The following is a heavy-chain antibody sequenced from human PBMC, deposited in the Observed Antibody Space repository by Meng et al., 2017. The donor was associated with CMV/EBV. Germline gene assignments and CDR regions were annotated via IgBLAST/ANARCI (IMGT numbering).Heavy chain of an antibody. V-gene: IGHV4-30-4*08. CDR1: GGSISSGDYY. Sequence: QWQLQTSGPGLVKPSPTLSLTCTVSGGSISSGDYYWSWIRQPSGKGLEWIGYIYYSGSTYYNPSLKSRVTISVDTSKNQFSLKLSSVTAADTAVYYCARDNRRGGVDYWGQGTLVTVSS. D-gene: IGHD3-3*01. J-gene: IGHJ4*02. CDR3: ARDNRRGGVDY. CDR2: IYYSGST.